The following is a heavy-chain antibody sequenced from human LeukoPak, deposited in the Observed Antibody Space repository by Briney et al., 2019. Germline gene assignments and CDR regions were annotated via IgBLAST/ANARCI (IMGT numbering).Heavy chain of an antibody. V-gene: IGHV3-30*04. Sequence: GGSLRLSCAASGLTFRNYAIHWVRQAPGKGLEWVTVISHDGGNDYYSDSVKGRFTISRDNSKNTVELQMTGLRGDDTAVYYCGGSPTYYNMDVWGKGTTLTVS. CDR3: GGSPTYYNMDV. J-gene: IGHJ6*03. CDR1: GLTFRNYA. D-gene: IGHD3-16*01. CDR2: ISHDGGND.